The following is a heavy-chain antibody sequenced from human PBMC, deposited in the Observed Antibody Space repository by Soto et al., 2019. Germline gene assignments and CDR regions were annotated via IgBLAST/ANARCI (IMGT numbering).Heavy chain of an antibody. CDR1: GFTFDDYG. V-gene: IGHV3-20*04. D-gene: IGHD5-12*01. CDR3: ARDESGGDDSPLVY. Sequence: EVQLVESGGGVVRPGGSLRLSCAASGFTFDDYGMSWVRQAPGKGLEWVAGINWNGGSTGYADSVKGRFTISRDNAKNSQYLQMNSLSAEDTALYYGARDESGGDDSPLVYWGQGTLVTVSS. J-gene: IGHJ4*02. CDR2: INWNGGST.